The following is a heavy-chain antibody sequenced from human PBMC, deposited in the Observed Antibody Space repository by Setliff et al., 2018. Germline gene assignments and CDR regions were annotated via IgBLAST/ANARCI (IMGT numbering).Heavy chain of an antibody. D-gene: IGHD2-15*01. CDR1: GFTFSDYS. CDR3: ARGYPVAATYNWFDP. V-gene: IGHV3-48*04. CDR2: ISSSYTI. Sequence: GGSLRLSCSASGFTFSDYSMNWVRQAPGKGLEWVSYISSSYTIYYADSVKGRFTLSRDNAKNSLYLQMNSLRAEDTAVYYCARGYPVAATYNWFDPWGQGTLVTVSS. J-gene: IGHJ5*02.